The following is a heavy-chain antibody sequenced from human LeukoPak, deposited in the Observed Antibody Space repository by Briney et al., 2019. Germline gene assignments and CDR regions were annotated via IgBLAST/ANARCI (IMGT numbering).Heavy chain of an antibody. V-gene: IGHV3-21*01. J-gene: IGHJ4*02. Sequence: GGSLRLSCAASGFTFSSYSMNWVRQAPGKGLEWVSSISSSSSYIYYADSVKGRFTISRDNSKNTLYLQMNSLRAEDTAVYYCARGITMIANFDYWGQGTLVTVSS. CDR2: ISSSSSYI. CDR3: ARGITMIANFDY. D-gene: IGHD3-22*01. CDR1: GFTFSSYS.